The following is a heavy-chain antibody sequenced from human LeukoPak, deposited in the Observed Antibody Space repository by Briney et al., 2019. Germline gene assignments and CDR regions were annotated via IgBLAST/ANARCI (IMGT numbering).Heavy chain of an antibody. J-gene: IGHJ3*02. CDR1: GGSISSYY. CDR2: IYYSGST. V-gene: IGHV4-59*01. Sequence: SGTLSLPCAVSGGSISSYYWSWVRQPPGKGLEWVWYIYYSGSTNYNPSPQSRVPISVETSQNQFLLQLISVATADTAVYYCSRNIPRLLGAFDIWGQGTMVTVSS. D-gene: IGHD2-15*01. CDR3: SRNIPRLLGAFDI.